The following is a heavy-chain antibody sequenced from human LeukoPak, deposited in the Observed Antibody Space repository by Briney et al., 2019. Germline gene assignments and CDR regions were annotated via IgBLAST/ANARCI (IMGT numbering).Heavy chain of an antibody. CDR2: INHNGNVN. CDR1: GFTFSNYW. V-gene: IGHV3-7*03. CDR3: VRGGGLDV. J-gene: IGHJ6*02. D-gene: IGHD3-16*01. Sequence: PGGSLRLSCAASGFTFSNYWMNSARQAPGKGLEWVASINHNGNVNYYVDSVKGRFTISRDNAKNSLYLQMSNLRAEDTALYFSVRGGGLDVWGQGATVTIPS.